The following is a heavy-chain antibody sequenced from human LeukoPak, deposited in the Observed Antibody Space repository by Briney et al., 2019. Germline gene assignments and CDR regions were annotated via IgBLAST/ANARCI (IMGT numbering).Heavy chain of an antibody. D-gene: IGHD4-17*01. V-gene: IGHV3-23*01. Sequence: GGSVRLSCAGSGFTFSSYAMNWVRQAPGKGLEWVSGISGSGGSTYYADSGKGRFTISRDSSKNTVNLQLNSLRAEDTAVYYCARGASYGDYLSRYGLDVWGQGTTVTVSS. J-gene: IGHJ6*02. CDR2: ISGSGGST. CDR3: ARGASYGDYLSRYGLDV. CDR1: GFTFSSYA.